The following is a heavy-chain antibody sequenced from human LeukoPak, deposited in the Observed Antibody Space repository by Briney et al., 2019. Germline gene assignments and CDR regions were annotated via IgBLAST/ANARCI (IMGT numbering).Heavy chain of an antibody. D-gene: IGHD6-6*01. CDR3: ARGAGLSIVARYYFDY. V-gene: IGHV6-1*01. CDR2: TYYRSKWYN. CDR1: GDSVSSNSAA. Sequence: SQTLSLTCDISGDSVSSNSAAWNWIRQSPSRGLEWLRRTYYRSKWYNDYAVSVKSRITINPDTSKNQFSLQLNSVTPEDTAVYYCARGAGLSIVARYYFDYWGQGTLVTVSS. J-gene: IGHJ4*02.